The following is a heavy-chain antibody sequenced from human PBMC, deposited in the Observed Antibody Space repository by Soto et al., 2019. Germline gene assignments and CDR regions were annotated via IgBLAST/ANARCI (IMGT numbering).Heavy chain of an antibody. CDR2: IYYSGAT. V-gene: IGHV4-31*03. D-gene: IGHD1-26*01. CDR3: ARGPDSGKFYAFES. J-gene: IGHJ4*02. Sequence: QVQLQEAGPGLVKPSQTLSLTGTVSGDSSMRDSYYWDRIRQHPGKGLAWIGYIYYSGATAYDPSLKTRVTIAPDTTKNQFSLSLSSVTAADTSLSHCARGPDSGKFYAFESWGQGTQVTVSS. CDR1: GDSSMRDSYY.